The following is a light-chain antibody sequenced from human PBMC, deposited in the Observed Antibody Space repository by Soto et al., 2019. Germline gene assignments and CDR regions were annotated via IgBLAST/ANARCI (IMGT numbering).Light chain of an antibody. CDR3: QSYDSSLSGL. V-gene: IGLV1-40*01. CDR2: GNI. CDR1: SSNIGAGYD. J-gene: IGLJ2*01. Sequence: QPVLTQPPSVSGAPGQRVIISCTGSSSNIGAGYDVHWYQQLPGTAPKLLIYGNINRPSGVPDRFSGSKSGTSASLAITGLQAEDEADYYCQSYDSSLSGLFGGGTKLTVL.